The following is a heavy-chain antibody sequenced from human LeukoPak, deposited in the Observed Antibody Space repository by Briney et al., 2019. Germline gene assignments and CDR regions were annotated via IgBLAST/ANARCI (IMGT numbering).Heavy chain of an antibody. CDR1: GYSFTNYW. CDR2: IHPGDSGT. CDR3: ARGGTYGYGSSDY. J-gene: IGHJ4*02. Sequence: GESLKISCKGSGYSFTNYWIGWVRQMPGKGLEWMGIIHPGDSGTRYSPPFQAQATIPVDESITTAYLQWSGLRAYDSAIYCCARGGTYGYGSSDYWGQGTLVTVSS. V-gene: IGHV5-51*01. D-gene: IGHD5-18*01.